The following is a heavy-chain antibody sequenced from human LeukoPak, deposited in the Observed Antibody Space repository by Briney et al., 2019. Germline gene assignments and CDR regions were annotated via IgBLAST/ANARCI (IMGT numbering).Heavy chain of an antibody. CDR3: ARLSGYSGYDPFDY. CDR1: GGSISSYY. CDR2: IYYSGST. V-gene: IGHV4-59*08. D-gene: IGHD5-12*01. J-gene: IGHJ4*02. Sequence: SETLSLTCTVSGGSISSYYWSWIRQPPGKGLEWIGYIYYSGSTTYNPSLKSRVTISVDTSKNQFSLKLSSVTAADTAVYYCARLSGYSGYDPFDYWGQGTLVTVSS.